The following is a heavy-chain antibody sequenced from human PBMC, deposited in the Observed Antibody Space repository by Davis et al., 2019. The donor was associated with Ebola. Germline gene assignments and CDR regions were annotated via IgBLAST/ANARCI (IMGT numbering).Heavy chain of an antibody. D-gene: IGHD5-18*01. Sequence: SETLSLTCTVSGGSISSYYWSWIRQPPGKGLEWIGYIYYSGSTYYNPSLKSRVTISVDTSKNQFSRKLSSVTAADTAVYYCARGDVDTAMVGLGMDVWGQGTTVTVSS. V-gene: IGHV4-59*12. CDR3: ARGDVDTAMVGLGMDV. CDR2: IYYSGST. J-gene: IGHJ6*02. CDR1: GGSISSYY.